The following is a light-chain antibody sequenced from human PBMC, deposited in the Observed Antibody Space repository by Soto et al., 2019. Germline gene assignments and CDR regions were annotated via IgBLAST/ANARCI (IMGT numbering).Light chain of an antibody. CDR1: SSDVASYNL. CDR3: CSYARSVV. CDR2: EVS. J-gene: IGLJ2*01. V-gene: IGLV2-23*02. Sequence: QSALTQPASVSGSPGQSITISRTGTSSDVASYNLVSWYQQHPGKAPKLMIYEVSERPSGVSNRFSGSKSGNTASLTISGLQAEDEADYYCCSYARSVVFGGGTKLTVL.